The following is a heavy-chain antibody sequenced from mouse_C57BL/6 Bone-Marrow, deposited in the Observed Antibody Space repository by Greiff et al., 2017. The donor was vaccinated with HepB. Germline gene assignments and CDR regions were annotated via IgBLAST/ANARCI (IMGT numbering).Heavy chain of an antibody. D-gene: IGHD1-1*01. V-gene: IGHV6-6*01. CDR3: TRRFTVVAFDY. CDR2: IRNKANNHAT. Sequence: EVKVEESGGGLVQPGGSMKLSCAASGFTFSDAWMDWVRQSPEKGLEWVAEIRNKANNHATYYAESVKGRLTISRDDTKSSVYLQMNSLRAEDTGIYYCTRRFTVVAFDYWGQGTTLTVSS. J-gene: IGHJ2*01. CDR1: GFTFSDAW.